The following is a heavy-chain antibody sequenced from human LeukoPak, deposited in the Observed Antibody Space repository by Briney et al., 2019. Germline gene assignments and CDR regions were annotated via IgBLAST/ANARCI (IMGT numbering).Heavy chain of an antibody. CDR1: GFTFSSYA. V-gene: IGHV3-30-3*01. CDR2: ISYDGSNK. D-gene: IGHD6-19*01. J-gene: IGHJ6*03. CDR3: ARDRWLANYYMDV. Sequence: GGSLRLSCAASGFTFSSYAMHWVRQSPGKGLEWVAVISYDGSNKYYADSVKGRFTISRDNSKNTLYLQMNSLRAEDTAVYYCARDRWLANYYMDVWGKGTTVTVSS.